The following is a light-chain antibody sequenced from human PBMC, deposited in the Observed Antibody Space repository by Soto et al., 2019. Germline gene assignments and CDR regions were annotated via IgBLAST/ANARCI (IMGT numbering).Light chain of an antibody. CDR3: QQRYKWPPIT. CDR1: QSVENF. J-gene: IGKJ5*01. CDR2: DTS. V-gene: IGKV3-11*01. Sequence: EILLTQSPATLSLSPGERATLSCRASQSVENFLAWYQQKPDQAPRLLIYDTSNRAAGIPARFSGSGSGTDYTLTITNLEPEDFAVYYCQQRYKWPPITFGQGTRLDI.